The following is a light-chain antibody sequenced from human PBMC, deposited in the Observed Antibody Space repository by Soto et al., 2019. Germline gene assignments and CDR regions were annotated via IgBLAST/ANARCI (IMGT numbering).Light chain of an antibody. CDR2: EVR. Sequence: ALTQPPSASGSPGQSVTISCTGTSSDVGGYNYVSWFRHHPGKAPELIIYEVRKRPSGVPARVSGSKSGNAASLTVSGLQADDEAHYFCSSNKVSNTYVFGTGTKVTVL. CDR3: SSNKVSNTYV. V-gene: IGLV2-8*01. J-gene: IGLJ1*01. CDR1: SSDVGGYNY.